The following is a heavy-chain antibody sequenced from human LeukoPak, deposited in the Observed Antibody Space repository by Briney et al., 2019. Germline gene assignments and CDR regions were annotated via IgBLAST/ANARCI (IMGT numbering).Heavy chain of an antibody. CDR1: GASIRRHY. Sequence: SETLSLTCTVSGASIRRHYWRWIRQSAGKELEGMGRIYQSGSNSENTNYNPSLESRVTVAAETSNHQISLTLNSATAAYTAVYYCARASLSIGGYSTFDYWGQGILVTVSS. J-gene: IGHJ4*02. CDR3: ARASLSIGGYSTFDY. CDR2: IYQSGSNSENT. D-gene: IGHD2-15*01. V-gene: IGHV4-4*07.